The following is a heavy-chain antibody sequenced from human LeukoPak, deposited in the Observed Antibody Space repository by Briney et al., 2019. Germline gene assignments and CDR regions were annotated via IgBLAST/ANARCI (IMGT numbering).Heavy chain of an antibody. J-gene: IGHJ3*02. CDR1: GGSISSGGYY. D-gene: IGHD3-3*01. CDR2: IYYSGNT. CDR3: ARGPNYETDVAADLRGAFDI. Sequence: SETLSLTCTVSGGSISSGGYYWSWIRQHPGKGLEWIGYIYYSGNTYYNPSLKSQVTISVDTSKNQFSLKLSSVTAADTAVYYCARGPNYETDVAADLRGAFDIWGQGTMVTVSS. V-gene: IGHV4-31*01.